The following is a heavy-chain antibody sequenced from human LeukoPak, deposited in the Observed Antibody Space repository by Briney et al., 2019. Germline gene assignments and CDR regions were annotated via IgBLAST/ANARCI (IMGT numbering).Heavy chain of an antibody. D-gene: IGHD3-22*01. CDR1: GDSISNYY. CDR3: ARAENYYFDSDGGDYFDY. Sequence: SETLSLTCTVSGDSISNYYWSWIRQPAGKGLEWMGSISHSGSTYDNPSLKSRVTISVDTSKNQFSLKLKSVTAADTAVYYCARAENYYFDSDGGDYFDYWGQGTLLTVSS. V-gene: IGHV4-4*07. J-gene: IGHJ4*02. CDR2: ISHSGST.